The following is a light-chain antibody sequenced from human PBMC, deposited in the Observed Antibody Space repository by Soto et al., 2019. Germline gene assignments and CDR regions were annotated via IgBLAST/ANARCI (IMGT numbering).Light chain of an antibody. CDR1: SSDVGGYNL. J-gene: IGLJ1*01. Sequence: QSALTQPASVSGSPGQPITISCTGTSSDVGGYNLVSWYQQHPGKAPKLIIYHGSKRPSGVSVRFSGSKSGNTASLAISGLQADDAADYYCCSYVSSSHNYVFGPGTKVTVL. CDR3: CSYVSSSHNYV. CDR2: HGS. V-gene: IGLV2-23*01.